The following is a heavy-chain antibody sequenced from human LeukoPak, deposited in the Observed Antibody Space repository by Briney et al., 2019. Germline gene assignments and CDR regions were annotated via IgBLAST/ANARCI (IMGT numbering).Heavy chain of an antibody. CDR3: ARAANAFDI. V-gene: IGHV3-30*04. Sequence: PGRSLRLSCAASGFNFSSYAMHWVRQAPGKGLEWVAVISYDGSNKYYADSVKGRFTISRDNSKNTLYLQMNSLRAEDTAVYYCARAANAFDIWGQGTMVTVSS. CDR2: ISYDGSNK. J-gene: IGHJ3*02. CDR1: GFNFSSYA.